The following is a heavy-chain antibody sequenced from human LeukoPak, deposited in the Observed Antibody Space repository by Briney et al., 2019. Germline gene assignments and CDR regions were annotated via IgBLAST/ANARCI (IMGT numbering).Heavy chain of an antibody. Sequence: NKYYADSVKGRFTISRDNSKNTLYLQMNSLRAEDTAVYYCARDGGYYDSSGYYSGGNWFDPWGQGTLVTVSS. CDR3: ARDGGYYDSSGYYSGGNWFDP. V-gene: IGHV3-30-3*01. D-gene: IGHD3-22*01. CDR2: NK. J-gene: IGHJ5*02.